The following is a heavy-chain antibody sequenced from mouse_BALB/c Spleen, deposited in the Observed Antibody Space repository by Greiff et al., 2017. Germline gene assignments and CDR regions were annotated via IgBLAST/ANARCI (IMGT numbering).Heavy chain of an antibody. CDR3: ARDGYSFAY. CDR1: GYTFSSYW. D-gene: IGHD2-3*01. CDR2: ILPGSGST. J-gene: IGHJ3*01. Sequence: QVQLKESGAELMKPGASVKISCKATGYTFSSYWIEWVKQRPGHGLEWIGEILPGSGSTNYNEKFKGKATFTADTSSNTAYMQLSSLISEDSAVYYCARDGYSFAYWGQGTLVTVSA. V-gene: IGHV1-9*01.